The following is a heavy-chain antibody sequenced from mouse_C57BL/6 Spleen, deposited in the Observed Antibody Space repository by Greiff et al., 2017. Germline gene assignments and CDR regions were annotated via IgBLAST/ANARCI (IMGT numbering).Heavy chain of an antibody. CDR2: FYPGSGSI. CDR1: GYTFTEYT. CDR3: ARHEDLGGWLPWYGDG. Sequence: VQLQQSGAELVKPGASVKLSCKASGYTFTEYTIPWVKQTSGQGLEWIGWFYPGSGSIKYTEKFKDKATLTADKSSSTVYLELSRLTSEDSAGYCCARHEDLGGWLPWYGDGWGTGTTVTVAS. D-gene: IGHD2-3*01. V-gene: IGHV1-62-2*01. J-gene: IGHJ1*03.